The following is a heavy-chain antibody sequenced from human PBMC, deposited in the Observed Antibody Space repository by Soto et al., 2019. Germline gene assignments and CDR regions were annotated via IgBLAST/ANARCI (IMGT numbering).Heavy chain of an antibody. CDR1: GGSLSNYG. CDR2: IIPVFGTP. V-gene: IGHV1-69*12. Sequence: QVQLVQSGAEVKKPGSSVKVSCKASGGSLSNYGISWVRQAPGQGLEWMGAIIPVFGTPNYAQKFQDRVTITADESTTTVYMQVRRLTSEDTAVYYCARGDATKIVVTTYYAMDVWGQGTTVSVPS. D-gene: IGHD3-22*01. CDR3: ARGDATKIVVTTYYAMDV. J-gene: IGHJ6*02.